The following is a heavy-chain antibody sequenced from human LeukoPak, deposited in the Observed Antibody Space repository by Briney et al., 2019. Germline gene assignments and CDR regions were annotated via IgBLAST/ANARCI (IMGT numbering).Heavy chain of an antibody. CDR3: AKDLEDTAHPSYYFDY. CDR2: IRDDGSNK. J-gene: IGHJ4*02. V-gene: IGHV3-30*02. D-gene: IGHD5-18*01. CDR1: GFTFSSYG. Sequence: GGSLRLSCAASGFTFSSYGMHWVRQAPGKGLEWVAFIRDDGSNKYYADSVKGRFTISRDNSKNTLYLQINSLRAEDTAVYYCAKDLEDTAHPSYYFDYWGQGTLVTVSS.